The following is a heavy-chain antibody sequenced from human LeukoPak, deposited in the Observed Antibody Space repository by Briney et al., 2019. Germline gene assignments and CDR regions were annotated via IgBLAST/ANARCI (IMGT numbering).Heavy chain of an antibody. J-gene: IGHJ3*01. D-gene: IGHD3-10*01. CDR2: IYHVGST. CDR3: ARARYGSGIDAYDF. CDR1: GYSISSGYY. Sequence: PSEALSLTCTVSGYSISSGYYWGWIRQPPGKGLEWIGNIYHVGSTYYNPSLKSRVTILVDTSKNQFSLRLSSMTAADTAVYYCARARYGSGIDAYDFWGQGTLVTVSS. V-gene: IGHV4-38-2*02.